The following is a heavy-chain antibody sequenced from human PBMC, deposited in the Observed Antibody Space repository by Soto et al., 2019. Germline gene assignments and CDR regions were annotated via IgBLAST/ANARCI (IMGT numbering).Heavy chain of an antibody. V-gene: IGHV1-18*01. Sequence: ASVKVSCKASGYTFTSYGISWVRQAPGQGLEWMGWISAYNGNTNYAQKLQGRVTMTTDTSTSTAYMELRSLRSDDTAVYYCARDQGRDFWSGFGPPFYYYYYLDVWGKGTTVTASS. CDR3: ARDQGRDFWSGFGPPFYYYYYLDV. CDR2: ISAYNGNT. D-gene: IGHD3-3*01. CDR1: GYTFTSYG. J-gene: IGHJ6*03.